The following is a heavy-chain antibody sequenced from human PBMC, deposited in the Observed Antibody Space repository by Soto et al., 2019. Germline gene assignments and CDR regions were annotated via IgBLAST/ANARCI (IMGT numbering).Heavy chain of an antibody. CDR2: IWYDGSKK. V-gene: IGHV3-33*01. Sequence: GGSLRLSCAASGFTFSSYGMHWVRQAPGKGLEWVAVIWYDGSKKNYADSVKGRFTISRDNSKNPLYLQMNSLRAEDTAVYYCARPRLRWSKDYWYFDLWGRGTLVTVSS. D-gene: IGHD4-17*01. J-gene: IGHJ2*01. CDR3: ARPRLRWSKDYWYFDL. CDR1: GFTFSSYG.